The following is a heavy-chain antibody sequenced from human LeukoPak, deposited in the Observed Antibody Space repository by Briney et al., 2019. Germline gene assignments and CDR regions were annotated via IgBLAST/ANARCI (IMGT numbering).Heavy chain of an antibody. CDR2: ISYDGSNK. J-gene: IGHJ4*02. Sequence: AGGSLRLSCAASGFTFSSYGMHWVRQAPGKGLEWVAVISYDGSNKYYADSVKGRFTISRDNSKNTLYLQMNSLRAEDTAVYYCAKDPVSYSGSYGGFDYWGQGTLVTVSS. V-gene: IGHV3-30*18. D-gene: IGHD1-26*01. CDR3: AKDPVSYSGSYGGFDY. CDR1: GFTFSSYG.